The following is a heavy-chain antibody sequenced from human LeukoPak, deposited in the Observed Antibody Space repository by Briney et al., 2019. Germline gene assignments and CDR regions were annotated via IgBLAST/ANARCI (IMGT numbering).Heavy chain of an antibody. D-gene: IGHD1-14*01. J-gene: IGHJ4*02. Sequence: GGSLRLSCAASGFSVSNNYMSWVRQAPGKGLEGVSVIYNRGATYYADSVKGRFTISRDNSKNTLYLQMNSLRVEDTAVYYCAARNYWGQGTLVTVSS. CDR2: IYNRGAT. CDR1: GFSVSNNY. V-gene: IGHV3-53*01. CDR3: AARNY.